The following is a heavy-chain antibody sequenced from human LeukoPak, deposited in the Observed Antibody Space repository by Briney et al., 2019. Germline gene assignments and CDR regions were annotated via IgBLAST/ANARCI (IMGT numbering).Heavy chain of an antibody. V-gene: IGHV4-34*01. J-gene: IGHJ4*02. CDR2: INHNGST. D-gene: IGHD6-6*01. Sequence: SETLSLTCAVYGGSFSGYYWSWIRQPPGKGLEWIGGINHNGSTNYNPSLKRRVTRSVDTSKNQFSLKLRSVTAADTAVYYCARGKAAQAARPLFDYWGQGTLVTVSS. CDR1: GGSFSGYY. CDR3: ARGKAAQAARPLFDY.